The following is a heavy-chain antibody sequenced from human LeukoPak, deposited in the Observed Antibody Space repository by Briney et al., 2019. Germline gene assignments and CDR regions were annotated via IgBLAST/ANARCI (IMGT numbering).Heavy chain of an antibody. J-gene: IGHJ4*02. Sequence: SVKVACKASGGTFSSYAISWVRQAPGQGLEWMGGIIPIFGTANYAQKFQGRVTITADESTSTAYMELSSLRSEDTAVYYCARNQRPYYYDSSGYYTLDYWGQGTLVTVSS. CDR1: GGTFSSYA. CDR3: ARNQRPYYYDSSGYYTLDY. CDR2: IIPIFGTA. D-gene: IGHD3-22*01. V-gene: IGHV1-69*13.